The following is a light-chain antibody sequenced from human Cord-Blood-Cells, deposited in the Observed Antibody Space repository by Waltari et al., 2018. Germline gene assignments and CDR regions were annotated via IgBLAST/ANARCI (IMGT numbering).Light chain of an antibody. CDR2: GAS. V-gene: IGKV3-20*01. J-gene: IGKJ2*01. Sequence: SSRASQSVNSCYLAWYQQKPGQAPRLLIDGASSRATGIPDRFSGSGSGTDFTLTISRLEPEDFAVYYCQQYGSSRTFGQGTKLEIK. CDR1: QSVNSCY. CDR3: QQYGSSRT.